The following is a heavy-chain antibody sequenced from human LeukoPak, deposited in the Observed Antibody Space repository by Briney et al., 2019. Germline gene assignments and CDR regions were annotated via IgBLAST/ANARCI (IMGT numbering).Heavy chain of an antibody. Sequence: GGSLRLSCAASGFTFSNAWMSWDRQAPGKGLEWVGRIKSKTDGGTTDYAAPVKGRFTISRDDSKNTLYLQMNSLRAEDTAVYYCARGIAVENPLWYWGQGTLVTVSS. CDR2: IKSKTDGGTT. CDR3: ARGIAVENPLWY. D-gene: IGHD2-21*01. CDR1: GFTFSNAW. V-gene: IGHV3-15*01. J-gene: IGHJ4*02.